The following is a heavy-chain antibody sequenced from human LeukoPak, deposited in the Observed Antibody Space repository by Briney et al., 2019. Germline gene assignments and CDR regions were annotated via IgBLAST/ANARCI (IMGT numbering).Heavy chain of an antibody. V-gene: IGHV4-4*07. CDR1: GGSISSYY. CDR2: IYTSGST. Sequence: SETLSLTCTVSGGSISSYYWSWIRQPAGKGLEWIGRIYTSGSTNYNPSLKSRVTMSVDTSKNQFSLKLSSVTAADTAVYYCARLYYDILTGYPGYFDYWAREPWSPSPQ. J-gene: IGHJ4*02. D-gene: IGHD3-9*01. CDR3: ARLYYDILTGYPGYFDY.